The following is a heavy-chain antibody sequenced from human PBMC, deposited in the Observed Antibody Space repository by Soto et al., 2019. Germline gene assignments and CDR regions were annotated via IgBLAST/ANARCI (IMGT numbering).Heavy chain of an antibody. V-gene: IGHV4-39*07. J-gene: IGHJ4*02. Sequence: LETLSLTCTVSGGSISSSSYYWGWIRQPPGKGLEWIGSIYYSGSTYYNPSLKSRVTISVDTSKNQFSLKLTSVTAADTAMYYCARLPLAAAYSDANSWGQGTLVTVSS. CDR3: ARLPLAAAYSDANS. D-gene: IGHD6-25*01. CDR1: GGSISSSSYY. CDR2: IYYSGST.